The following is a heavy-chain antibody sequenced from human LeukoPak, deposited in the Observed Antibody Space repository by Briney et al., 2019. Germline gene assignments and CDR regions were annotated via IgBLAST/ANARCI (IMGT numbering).Heavy chain of an antibody. CDR2: IYYSGST. J-gene: IGHJ4*02. D-gene: IGHD5-18*01. CDR1: GGSVSSGSYH. Sequence: KASETLSLTCTVSGGSVSSGSYHWSWIRQPPGKGLEWIGYIYYSGSTNYNPSLKSRVTISVDTSKNQFSLKLSSVTAADTAVYHCAREAMYSYGNNFDYWGQGTLVTVSS. CDR3: AREAMYSYGNNFDY. V-gene: IGHV4-61*01.